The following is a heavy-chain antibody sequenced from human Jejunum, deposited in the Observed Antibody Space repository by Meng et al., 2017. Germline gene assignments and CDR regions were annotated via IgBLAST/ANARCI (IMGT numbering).Heavy chain of an antibody. CDR1: GDSISSSYW. CDR3: ARDFEALNGV. CDR2: IYHSGTT. V-gene: IGHV4-4*02. Sequence: QVQLQESGPALVKPWGTLSLTCAVSGDSISSSYWWSWVRQSPGKGLEWIGEIYHSGTTNYNPSLKSRVTLSVDKSKNQFSLNLSSVTAADTAVYFCARDFEALNGVWGQGTLVTVSS. J-gene: IGHJ1*01. D-gene: IGHD2-8*01.